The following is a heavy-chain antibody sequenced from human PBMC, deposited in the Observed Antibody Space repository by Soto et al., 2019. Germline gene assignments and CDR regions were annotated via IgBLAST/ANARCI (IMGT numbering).Heavy chain of an antibody. CDR1: GGYINSSNW. D-gene: IGHD1-26*01. J-gene: IGHJ4*02. V-gene: IGHV4-4*02. Sequence: PSETLSLTCAVSGGYINSSNWWSWVRQPPGKGLEWIGEIYHSGSTNYTPSLKRRVTISVDKSKNQFSLKLSSVTAADTAVYYCARSPHHPWDHLYYVDYWGQGTLVTVSS. CDR2: IYHSGST. CDR3: ARSPHHPWDHLYYVDY.